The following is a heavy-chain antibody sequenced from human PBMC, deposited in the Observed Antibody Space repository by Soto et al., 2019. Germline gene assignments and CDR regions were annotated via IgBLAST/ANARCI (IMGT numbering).Heavy chain of an antibody. V-gene: IGHV4-59*01. Sequence: PSETLSLTCTVSGGSISSYYWSWIRQPPGKGLEWIGYIYYSGSTNYNPSLKSRVTISVDTSKNQFSLKLSSVTAADTAVYYCARFVKDGYNEDYYYGMDVWGQGTTVT. CDR3: ARFVKDGYNEDYYYGMDV. CDR2: IYYSGST. CDR1: GGSISSYY. J-gene: IGHJ6*02. D-gene: IGHD5-12*01.